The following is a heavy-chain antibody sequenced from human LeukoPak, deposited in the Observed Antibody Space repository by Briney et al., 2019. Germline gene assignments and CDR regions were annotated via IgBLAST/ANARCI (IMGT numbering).Heavy chain of an antibody. CDR3: ARLSYGDYVGGFDY. D-gene: IGHD4-17*01. J-gene: IGHJ4*02. CDR2: IYYSGST. CDR1: GGSISSYY. V-gene: IGHV4-59*01. Sequence: SETLSLTCTVSGGSISSYYWSWIRQPPGKGLEWIGYIYYSGSTNYNPSLKSRVTISVDTSKNQFSLKLSSVTAADTAVYYCARLSYGDYVGGFDYLGQGTLVTVSS.